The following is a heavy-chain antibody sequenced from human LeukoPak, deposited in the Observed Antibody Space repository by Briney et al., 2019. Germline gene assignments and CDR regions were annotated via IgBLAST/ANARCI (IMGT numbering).Heavy chain of an antibody. CDR3: ARGRFYDYVPQGMDV. D-gene: IGHD3-16*01. CDR2: INPNSGGT. V-gene: IGHV1-2*03. Sequence: LGASVKVSCKASGYTFTGYYMHWVRQAPGQGLEWMGWINPNSGGTNYAQKFQGRVTMTRDTSISTAYMELSRLRSDDTAVYYCARGRFYDYVPQGMDVWGQGTTVTVSS. CDR1: GYTFTGYY. J-gene: IGHJ6*02.